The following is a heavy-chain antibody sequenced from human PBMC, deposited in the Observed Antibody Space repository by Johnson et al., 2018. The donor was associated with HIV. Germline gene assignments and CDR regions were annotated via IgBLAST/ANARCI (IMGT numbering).Heavy chain of an antibody. J-gene: IGHJ3*02. CDR2: ISHDGSNK. CDR3: ARGMTTVTNHDAFDI. Sequence: QVQLVESGGGVVQPGRSLRLSCAASGFTFSSYAMHWVRQAPGKGLEWVAVISHDGSNKYYADSVKGRFTISRDNSKKTLYLQMNSLRAEDTAVYYCARGMTTVTNHDAFDIWGQGTMVTVSS. CDR1: GFTFSSYA. D-gene: IGHD4-17*01. V-gene: IGHV3-30-3*01.